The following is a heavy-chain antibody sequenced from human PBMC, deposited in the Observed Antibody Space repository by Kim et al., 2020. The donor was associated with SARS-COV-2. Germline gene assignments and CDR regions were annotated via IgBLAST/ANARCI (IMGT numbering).Heavy chain of an antibody. Sequence: SVKVSCKASGGTFSSYAISWVRQAPGQGLEWMGGIIPIFGTANYAQKFQGRVTITADESTSTAYMELSSLRSEDTAVYYCARDEKTYYYDSSGYVPNYYYYYGMDVWGQGTTVTVSS. CDR3: ARDEKTYYYDSSGYVPNYYYYYGMDV. D-gene: IGHD3-22*01. J-gene: IGHJ6*02. CDR2: IIPIFGTA. V-gene: IGHV1-69*13. CDR1: GGTFSSYA.